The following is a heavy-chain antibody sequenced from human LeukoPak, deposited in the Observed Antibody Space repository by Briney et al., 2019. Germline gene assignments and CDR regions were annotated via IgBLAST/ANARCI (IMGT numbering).Heavy chain of an antibody. J-gene: IGHJ4*02. D-gene: IGHD6-13*01. CDR3: ARGRGVSGSWHDRARPFDY. CDR1: GYTFTSYG. V-gene: IGHV1-18*01. CDR2: ISAYNGNT. Sequence: ASVKVSCKASGYTFTSYGISWVRQAPGQGLEWMGWISAYNGNTNYAQKLQGRVTMTTDTSTSTAYMELRSLRSDDTAVYYCARGRGVSGSWHDRARPFDYWGQGTLVTVSS.